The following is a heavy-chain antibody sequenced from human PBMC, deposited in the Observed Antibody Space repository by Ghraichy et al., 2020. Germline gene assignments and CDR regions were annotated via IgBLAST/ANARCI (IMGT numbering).Heavy chain of an antibody. V-gene: IGHV1-3*04. CDR3: ARDFGDQRVYFDY. Sequence: ASVKVSCKASGYTFNQYALHWVRQAPGQRLEWMAWISTDNGDTKYSQKFQGRVTISRDTSASTAYMELSSLRSEDTAVYYCARDFGDQRVYFDYWGQGTLVTVSS. D-gene: IGHD4-17*01. J-gene: IGHJ4*02. CDR2: ISTDNGDT. CDR1: GYTFNQYA.